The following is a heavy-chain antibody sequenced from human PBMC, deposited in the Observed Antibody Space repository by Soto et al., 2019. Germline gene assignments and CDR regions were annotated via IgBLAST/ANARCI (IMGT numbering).Heavy chain of an antibody. CDR3: ARETATNQWLAADAFDI. CDR2: IIPIFGTA. J-gene: IGHJ3*02. CDR1: GGTFSSYA. Sequence: SVKVSCKASGGTFSSYAISWVRQAPGQGLEWMGGIIPIFGTANYAQKFQGRVTITADESTSTAYMELSSLRSEDTAVYYCARETATNQWLAADAFDIWGQGTMVTVSS. V-gene: IGHV1-69*13. D-gene: IGHD6-19*01.